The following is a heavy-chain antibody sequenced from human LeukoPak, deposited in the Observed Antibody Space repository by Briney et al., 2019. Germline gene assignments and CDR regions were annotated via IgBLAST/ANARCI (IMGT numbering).Heavy chain of an antibody. D-gene: IGHD6-19*01. V-gene: IGHV4-59*08. CDR2: RYYSGST. CDR3: ARHEEWLVYAFDI. J-gene: IGHJ3*02. CDR1: GGSGSSYY. Sequence: SETLSLTCTVSGGSGSSYYWSLIRQPAGKGLEWIGYRYYSGSTNYNPSLKSRVTISVDTSKNQFSLKLSSVTAADTAVYYCARHEEWLVYAFDIWGQGTMVTVSS.